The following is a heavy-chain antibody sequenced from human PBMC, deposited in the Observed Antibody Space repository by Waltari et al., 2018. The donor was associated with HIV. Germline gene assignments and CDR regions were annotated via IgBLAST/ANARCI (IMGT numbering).Heavy chain of an antibody. J-gene: IGHJ3*01. CDR2: INPKTGDT. CDR1: GYTFTAYY. V-gene: IGHV1-2*02. Sequence: QVQLVQSGAEVKKPGASVRVSCKASGYTFTAYYLHWVRQAPGQGLEWMGWINPKTGDTNYGQKVQGRVTLTRETSINTVNLDLNRLRSDDTAIYFCARGTFFYYYSSGSDTFDVWGQGTMVTLSS. CDR3: ARGTFFYYYSSGSDTFDV. D-gene: IGHD3-22*01.